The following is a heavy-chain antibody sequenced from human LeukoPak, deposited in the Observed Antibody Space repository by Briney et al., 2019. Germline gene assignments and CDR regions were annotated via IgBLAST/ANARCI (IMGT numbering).Heavy chain of an antibody. D-gene: IGHD3-10*01. Sequence: GGSLRLSCAASGFTFSGYWMHWVRQAPGKGLVWVSRINGDGSSTTYADSVKGRFTISRDNAKNTLYLQMDSLRAEDTAVYYCANDLGFGELSIGRFDYWGQGNLVTVSS. CDR1: GFTFSGYW. J-gene: IGHJ4*02. V-gene: IGHV3-74*01. CDR3: ANDLGFGELSIGRFDY. CDR2: INGDGSST.